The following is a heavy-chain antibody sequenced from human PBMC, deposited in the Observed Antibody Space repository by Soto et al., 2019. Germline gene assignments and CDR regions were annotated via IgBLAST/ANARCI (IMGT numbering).Heavy chain of an antibody. CDR1: GGSVRSYY. V-gene: IGHV4-34*01. Sequence: PSETLYLTCAVSGGSVRSYYWSWIRQPPGTGLEWIGEINHSESTNYNPSLKSRVTISVDTSKNQFSLKLTSVTAADTAVYYCARDKITGLFDYWGQGTLVTVSS. CDR2: INHSEST. D-gene: IGHD2-8*02. CDR3: ARDKITGLFDY. J-gene: IGHJ4*02.